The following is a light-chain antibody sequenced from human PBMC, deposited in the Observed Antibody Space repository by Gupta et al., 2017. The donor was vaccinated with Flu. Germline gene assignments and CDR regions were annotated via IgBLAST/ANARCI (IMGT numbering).Light chain of an antibody. CDR1: QSLVHRNGNTY. CDR2: RVS. Sequence: DVVMTLSPLSLPVTLGQPASISCRSSQSLVHRNGNTYLTWFQQRPGQSPRRLIYRVSNRDSGVPDRFSGSGSGTDFTLKISRVEAEDVGVYYCMQGTHWPTFGQGTKVEIK. CDR3: MQGTHWPT. J-gene: IGKJ1*01. V-gene: IGKV2-30*02.